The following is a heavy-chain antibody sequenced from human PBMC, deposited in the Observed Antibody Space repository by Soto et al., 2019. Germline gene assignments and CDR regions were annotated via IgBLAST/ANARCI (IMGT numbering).Heavy chain of an antibody. CDR1: GFTFDDYA. CDR2: VSWNSGTI. J-gene: IGHJ4*02. V-gene: IGHV3-9*01. D-gene: IGHD6-6*01. Sequence: EVQLVESGGGLVQPGRSLRLSCAASGFTFDDYAMHWVRQAPGKGLEWVSGVSWNSGTIGYADSVKGRFTISRDNAKNSLYLQMNSLRPEDTALYFCAKDIAARPPYYFDSWGQGILVTVSS. CDR3: AKDIAARPPYYFDS.